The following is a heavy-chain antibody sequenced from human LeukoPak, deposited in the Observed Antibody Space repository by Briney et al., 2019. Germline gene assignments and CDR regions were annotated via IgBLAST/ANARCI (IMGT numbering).Heavy chain of an antibody. CDR2: INHSGST. J-gene: IGHJ4*02. V-gene: IGHV4-34*01. CDR3: ARVPSGSYDY. Sequence: PSETLSLTCAVSGGPFSGYYWSWIRQPPGKGLEWIGEINHSGSTNYNPSLKSRVTISVDTSKNQFSLKLSSVTAADTAVYYCARVPSGSYDYWGQGTLVTVSS. CDR1: GGPFSGYY. D-gene: IGHD1-26*01.